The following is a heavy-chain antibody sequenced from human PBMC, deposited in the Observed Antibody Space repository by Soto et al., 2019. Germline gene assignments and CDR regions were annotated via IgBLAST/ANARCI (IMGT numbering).Heavy chain of an antibody. CDR3: ARIKWGLDYYSGMDV. Sequence: QVQLVQSGAEVKKCGASVKVSCKASGYTFSDYFIQWLRQAPGQGLEWVAWINPKTAATNYAKKFQDRVTVTSDTSFSTAYVELTRLRPDDTALYYCARIKWGLDYYSGMDVWGQGTAVTVSS. V-gene: IGHV1-2*02. D-gene: IGHD1-26*01. J-gene: IGHJ6*02. CDR2: INPKTAAT. CDR1: GYTFSDYF.